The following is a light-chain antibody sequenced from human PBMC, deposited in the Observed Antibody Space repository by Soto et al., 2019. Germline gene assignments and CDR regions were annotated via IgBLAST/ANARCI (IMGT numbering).Light chain of an antibody. Sequence: DIVMTQSPDSLAVSLGERATINCKSSQSVLYSSNNKNYLAWYQTRPGQPPKLLIYWASTRESGVPDRFSGSGSGTDFTLTITSLQAEDVAVYYGQHYESTPPTFGQGTKLEIK. CDR2: WAS. CDR1: QSVLYSSNNKNY. CDR3: QHYESTPPT. J-gene: IGKJ2*01. V-gene: IGKV4-1*01.